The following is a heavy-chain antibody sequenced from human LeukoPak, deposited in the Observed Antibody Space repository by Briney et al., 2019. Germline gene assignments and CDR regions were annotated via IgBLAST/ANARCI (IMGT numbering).Heavy chain of an antibody. D-gene: IGHD6-13*01. V-gene: IGHV1-8*01. CDR3: ARAPYSHYYYYYMDV. CDR2: MNPNSGNT. J-gene: IGHJ6*03. Sequence: ASVKVSCKASGYTFTSYDINWVRQATGQGLEWMGWMNPNSGNTGYAQKFQGRGTMTRNTSISTAYMELSSLRSEDTAVYYCARAPYSHYYYYYMDVWGKGTTVTVSS. CDR1: GYTFTSYD.